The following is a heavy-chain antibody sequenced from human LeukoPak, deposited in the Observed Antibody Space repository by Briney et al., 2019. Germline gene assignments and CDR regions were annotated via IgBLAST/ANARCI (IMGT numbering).Heavy chain of an antibody. D-gene: IGHD3-22*01. CDR1: GGSISSYY. Sequence: PSETLSLTCTVSGGSISSYYWSWIRQPPGKGLEWIGYIYYSGSTNYNPSLKSRVTISVDTSKNQFSLKLSSVTAADTAVYYCARGRTYYYDSSGYPDYWGQGTLVTVSS. V-gene: IGHV4-59*01. CDR2: IYYSGST. J-gene: IGHJ4*02. CDR3: ARGRTYYYDSSGYPDY.